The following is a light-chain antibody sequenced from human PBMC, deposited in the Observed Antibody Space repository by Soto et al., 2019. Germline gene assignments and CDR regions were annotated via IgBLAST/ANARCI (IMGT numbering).Light chain of an antibody. Sequence: QLVLTQPPSASGTPGQRVTISCSGSSSNIGNNYLYWYQQLPGMAPKLLVYKNNQRPSGVPERFSGSKSGTSASLAISGLRSEDEADYYCATWDDSLSGYVFATGTKLTVL. V-gene: IGLV1-47*01. CDR3: ATWDDSLSGYV. J-gene: IGLJ1*01. CDR2: KNN. CDR1: SSNIGNNY.